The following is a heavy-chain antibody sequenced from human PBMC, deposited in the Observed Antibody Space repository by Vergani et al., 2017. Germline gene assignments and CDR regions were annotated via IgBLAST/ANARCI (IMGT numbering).Heavy chain of an antibody. D-gene: IGHD3-22*01. CDR2: FDPEHGEV. CDR3: AIVDGFLYSSGYYLDY. Sequence: QVQLVQSGSEVRKPGASVKVSCQVSGYSLTELTIHWVRQAPGKGLEWMGGFDPEHGEVTFAHHIQGRVTMTEDRSTDTAYMELSSLRPEDTALYYCAIVDGFLYSSGYYLDYWGQGTLVTVSS. V-gene: IGHV1-24*01. CDR1: GYSLTELT. J-gene: IGHJ4*02.